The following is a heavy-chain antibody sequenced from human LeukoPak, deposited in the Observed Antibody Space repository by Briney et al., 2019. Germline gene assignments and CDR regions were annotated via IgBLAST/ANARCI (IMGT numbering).Heavy chain of an antibody. J-gene: IGHJ4*02. V-gene: IGHV3-33*06. CDR1: GSSLSNHV. Sequence: GRSLRLSCSASGSSLSNHVMHWVRQAPGKGLEWVAFIWYDGTKKYYADSVKGRFTISRDNSENTLNLQMSSLRAEDTAVYYCAKAERYYGSTAYPSWYFDYWGQGTLVTVSS. CDR2: IWYDGTKK. D-gene: IGHD3-22*01. CDR3: AKAERYYGSTAYPSWYFDY.